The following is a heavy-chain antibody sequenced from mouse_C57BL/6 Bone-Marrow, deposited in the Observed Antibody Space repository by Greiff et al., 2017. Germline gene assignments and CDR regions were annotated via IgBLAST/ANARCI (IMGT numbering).Heavy chain of an antibody. D-gene: IGHD2-4*01. V-gene: IGHV1-53*01. CDR1: GYTFTSYW. CDR2: INPSNGGT. J-gene: IGHJ2*01. Sequence: QVHLKQPGTELVKPGASVKLSCKASGYTFTSYWMHWVKQRPGPGLEWIGNINPSNGGTNYNEKFKSKATLTVDKSSSTAYMQLSSLTSEDSAVYYCARGRLRRRVDYWGQGTTLTVSS. CDR3: ARGRLRRRVDY.